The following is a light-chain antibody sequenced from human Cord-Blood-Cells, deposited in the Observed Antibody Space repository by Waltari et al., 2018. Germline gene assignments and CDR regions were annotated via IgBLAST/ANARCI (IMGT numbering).Light chain of an antibody. Sequence: QSALTQPASVSGSPGQSITISCTGTSSDVGSNNLVSWYQQHPGKAPKLMIYEGSKRPSGVPDRFSGSKSGNTASLTISGLQAEDEADYYCCSYAGSYTYWVFGGGTKLTVL. CDR1: SSDVGSNNL. J-gene: IGLJ3*02. CDR3: CSYAGSYTYWV. CDR2: EGS. V-gene: IGLV2-23*01.